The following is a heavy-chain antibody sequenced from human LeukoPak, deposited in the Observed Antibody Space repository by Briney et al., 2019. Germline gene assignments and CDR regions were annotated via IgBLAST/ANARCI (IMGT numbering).Heavy chain of an antibody. D-gene: IGHD3-22*01. CDR1: GGSISSGSYY. V-gene: IGHV4-61*02. CDR3: ARQMYYYDSFIMY. CDR2: IYTSGST. Sequence: PSQTLSLTCTVSGGSISSGSYYWSWIRQPAGKGLEWIGRIYTSGSTYYNPSLKSRVTISVDTSKNQFSLKLSSVTAADTAVYYCARQMYYYDSFIMYWGQGTLVTVSS. J-gene: IGHJ4*02.